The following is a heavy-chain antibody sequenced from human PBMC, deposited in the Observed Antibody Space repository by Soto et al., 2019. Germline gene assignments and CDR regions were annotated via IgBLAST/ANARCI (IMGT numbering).Heavy chain of an antibody. J-gene: IGHJ2*01. D-gene: IGHD4-17*01. CDR1: GFTVSSNY. V-gene: IGHV3-53*01. Sequence: EVQLVESGGGLIQPGGSLRLSCAASGFTVSSNYMSWVRQAPGKGLGWVSVIYSGGSTYYADSVKGRFTISRDNSKNTLYLQMNSLRAEDTAVYYCARENYGDPSGFDLWGRGTLVTVSS. CDR2: IYSGGST. CDR3: ARENYGDPSGFDL.